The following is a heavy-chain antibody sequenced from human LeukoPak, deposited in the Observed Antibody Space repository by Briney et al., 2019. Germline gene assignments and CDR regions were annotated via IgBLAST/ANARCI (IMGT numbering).Heavy chain of an antibody. V-gene: IGHV4-59*01. Sequence: SETLSLTCTVSGGSISTYYWSWIRQPPGKGLEWIGYIYYSGSIDYNPSLKSRVTISVDTSKNQFSLRLSSVTAADTAVYYCARDEADTLTNYPGAFDVWGQGTMVTVSS. CDR1: GGSISTYY. CDR2: IYYSGSI. D-gene: IGHD3-9*01. CDR3: ARDEADTLTNYPGAFDV. J-gene: IGHJ3*01.